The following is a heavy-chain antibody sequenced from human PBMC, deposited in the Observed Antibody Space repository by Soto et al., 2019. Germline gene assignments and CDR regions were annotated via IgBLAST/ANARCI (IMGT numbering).Heavy chain of an antibody. D-gene: IGHD2-2*03. V-gene: IGHV1-8*01. CDR2: MNPNSGNT. CDR3: ARGRPGYCSSTRCYGGLYYFDY. CDR1: GYTFTSYD. Sequence: ASVKVSCKASGYTFTSYDINWVRQATGQGLEWMGWMNPNSGNTGYAQKFQGRVTMTRNTSISTAYMELSSLRSEDTAVYYCARGRPGYCSSTRCYGGLYYFDYWGQGTLVTVSS. J-gene: IGHJ4*02.